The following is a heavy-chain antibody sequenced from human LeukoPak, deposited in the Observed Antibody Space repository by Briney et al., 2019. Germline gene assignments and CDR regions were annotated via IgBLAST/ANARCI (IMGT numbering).Heavy chain of an antibody. CDR2: IKQDGSEK. CDR3: AKDGSLDYYDSSGYYRY. J-gene: IGHJ4*02. D-gene: IGHD3-22*01. Sequence: PGGSLRLSCAASGFTFSDYWMSWVRQAPGKGLEWVANIKQDGSEKYFVDSVKGRFTISRDNTKNSLYLQMNSLRAEDTALYYCAKDGSLDYYDSSGYYRYWGQGTLVTVSS. CDR1: GFTFSDYW. V-gene: IGHV3-7*03.